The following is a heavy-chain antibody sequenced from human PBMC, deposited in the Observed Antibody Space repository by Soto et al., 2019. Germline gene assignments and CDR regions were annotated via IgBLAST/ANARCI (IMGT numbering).Heavy chain of an antibody. CDR2: IKPDGSEQ. J-gene: IGHJ6*02. D-gene: IGHD1-20*01. Sequence: GGSLRLSCAASEFTFDKYYMTWVRQAPGKGPEWVANIKPDGSEQYYVDSVKGRFTISRDNADNSLYLQMNSLRAEDTAVYFCARGNWNYYYGFDVWGQGTTVTV. CDR1: EFTFDKYY. V-gene: IGHV3-7*01. CDR3: ARGNWNYYYGFDV.